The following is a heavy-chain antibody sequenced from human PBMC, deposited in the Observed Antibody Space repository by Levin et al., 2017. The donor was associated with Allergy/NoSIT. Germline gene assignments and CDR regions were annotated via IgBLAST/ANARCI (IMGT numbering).Heavy chain of an antibody. Sequence: GESLKISCAASGFTFSSYSMNWVRQAPGKGLEWVSSISSSSSYIYYADSVKGRFTISRDNAKNSLYLQMNSLRAEDTAVYYCASNVLLWFGELLDYWGQGTLVTVSS. CDR1: GFTFSSYS. J-gene: IGHJ4*02. V-gene: IGHV3-21*01. CDR2: ISSSSSYI. D-gene: IGHD3-10*01. CDR3: ASNVLLWFGELLDY.